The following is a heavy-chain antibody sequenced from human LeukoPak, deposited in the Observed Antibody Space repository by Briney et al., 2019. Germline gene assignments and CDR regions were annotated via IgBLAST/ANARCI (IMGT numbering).Heavy chain of an antibody. CDR3: AVGAAGLDY. CDR2: INSDGSSA. J-gene: IGHJ4*02. D-gene: IGHD6-13*01. Sequence: GWSLRLSCAASGFTFTSYWIHWVRQAPGKGLVWVSRINSDGSSASYADSVKGRFTISRDNAKNTLYLQMNSLRDEDTAVYYCAVGAAGLDYWGKGTQVTVSS. CDR1: GFTFTSYW. V-gene: IGHV3-74*01.